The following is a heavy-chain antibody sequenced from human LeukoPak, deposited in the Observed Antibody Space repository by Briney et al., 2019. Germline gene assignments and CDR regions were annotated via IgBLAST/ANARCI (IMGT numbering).Heavy chain of an antibody. CDR1: GFTFSSYG. CDR2: ISGSGGSA. J-gene: IGHJ1*01. CDR3: AEMGLDYCSSTSCYPEYFQH. Sequence: GGSLRLSCAASGFTFSSYGMSWVRQAPGKGLEWVSAISGSGGSAYYADSVKGRFTFSRDNSKNTLYLQMNSLRAEDTAVYYCAEMGLDYCSSTSCYPEYFQHWGQGTLVTVSS. V-gene: IGHV3-23*01. D-gene: IGHD2-2*01.